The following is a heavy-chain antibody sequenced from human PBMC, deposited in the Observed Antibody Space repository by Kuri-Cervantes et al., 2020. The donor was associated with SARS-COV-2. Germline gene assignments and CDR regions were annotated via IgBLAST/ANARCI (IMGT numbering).Heavy chain of an antibody. CDR3: ARDSCSSTSCYHYYMDV. D-gene: IGHD2-2*01. Sequence: ETLSLTCAASGFTFSSYWMSWVRQAPGKGLEWVSYISSSGSTIYYADSVKGRFTISRDNAKNSLYLQMNSLRAEDTAVYYCARDSCSSTSCYHYYMDVWGKGTTVTVSS. J-gene: IGHJ6*03. CDR2: ISSSGSTI. CDR1: GFTFSSYW. V-gene: IGHV3-48*04.